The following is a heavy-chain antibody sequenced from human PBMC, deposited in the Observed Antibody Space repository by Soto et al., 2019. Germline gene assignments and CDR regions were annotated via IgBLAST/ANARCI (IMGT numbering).Heavy chain of an antibody. CDR3: ARAKARSSNSWYYFDY. CDR1: GFTVSSSY. J-gene: IGHJ4*02. V-gene: IGHV3-66*01. Sequence: GGSLRLSCAASGFTVSSSYMSWVRQAPGKGLEWVSVIYTGGSAYYADSVKGRFTISRDSSKSTLSLQMNSLRAEDTAVYYCARAKARSSNSWYYFDYWGQGALVTVSS. CDR2: IYTGGSA. D-gene: IGHD6-13*01.